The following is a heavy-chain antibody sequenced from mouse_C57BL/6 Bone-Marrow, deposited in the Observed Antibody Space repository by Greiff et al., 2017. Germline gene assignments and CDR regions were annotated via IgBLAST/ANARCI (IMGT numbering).Heavy chain of an antibody. J-gene: IGHJ2*01. CDR3: ARHGRDGYADFDY. V-gene: IGHV5-15*01. Sequence: EVKVVESGGGLVQPGGSLKLSCAASGFTFSDYGMAWVRQAPRKGPEWVAFISNLAYSIYYADTVTGRFTISRENAKNTLYLEMSSLRSEDTAMYYCARHGRDGYADFDYWGQGTTLTVSS. CDR2: ISNLAYSI. CDR1: GFTFSDYG. D-gene: IGHD2-2*01.